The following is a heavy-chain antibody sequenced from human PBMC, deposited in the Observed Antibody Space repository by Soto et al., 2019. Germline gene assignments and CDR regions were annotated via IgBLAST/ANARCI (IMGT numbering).Heavy chain of an antibody. D-gene: IGHD3-22*01. Sequence: AASVKVSRKASGYAFTGDGISWGRKDPGQGLEWMGWISAYNGNTNYAQKLQGRVTMTTDTSTSTAYMELRSLRSDDTAVYYCARGGNYYDSSGRFDPWGQGTLVTVPS. V-gene: IGHV1-18*01. CDR2: ISAYNGNT. J-gene: IGHJ5*02. CDR3: ARGGNYYDSSGRFDP. CDR1: GYAFTGDG.